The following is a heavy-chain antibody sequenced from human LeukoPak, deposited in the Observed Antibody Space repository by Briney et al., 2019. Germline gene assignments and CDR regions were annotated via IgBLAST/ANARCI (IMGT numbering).Heavy chain of an antibody. J-gene: IGHJ4*02. V-gene: IGHV3-73*01. CDR2: IRSKANSYAT. CDR3: SAADGYSSSWYESDFDY. D-gene: IGHD6-13*01. CDR1: GFTFSGSA. Sequence: GGSLRLSCAASGFTFSGSAMHWVRQASGKGLECVGRIRSKANSYATAYAASVKGRFTISRDDSKNTAYLQMNSLKTEDTAVYYCSAADGYSSSWYESDFDYWGQGTLVTVSS.